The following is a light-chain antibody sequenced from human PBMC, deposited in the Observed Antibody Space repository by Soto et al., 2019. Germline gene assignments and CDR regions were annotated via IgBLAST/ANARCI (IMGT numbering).Light chain of an antibody. CDR3: TSFTSSSTYV. J-gene: IGLJ1*01. V-gene: IGLV2-14*01. Sequence: QSTLTQPASVSGSPGQSITISCTGTSSDVGGPNSVSWYQQHPGKAPKLISYNVSNRPSGVSNRCSGSKSGNTASLTISGLLAEDEADYYCTSFTSSSTYVFGAGTKVTVL. CDR2: NVS. CDR1: SSDVGGPNS.